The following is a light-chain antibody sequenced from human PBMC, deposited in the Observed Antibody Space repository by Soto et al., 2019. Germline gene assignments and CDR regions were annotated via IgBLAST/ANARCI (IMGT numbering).Light chain of an antibody. CDR3: QQLNSYPIT. J-gene: IGKJ5*01. Sequence: DIQMTQSPSSLSASVGDRVTITCRASQGISSYLAWYQQKPGKAPTLLIYGASTLQSGVPSRFSGSGSGTDFTLTISSLQPEDFATYYCQQLNSYPITFGQGTRLEIK. CDR2: GAS. V-gene: IGKV1-9*01. CDR1: QGISSY.